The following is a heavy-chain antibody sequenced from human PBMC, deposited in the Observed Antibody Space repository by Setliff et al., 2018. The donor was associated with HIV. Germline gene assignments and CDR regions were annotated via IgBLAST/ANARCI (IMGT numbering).Heavy chain of an antibody. J-gene: IGHJ4*02. V-gene: IGHV4-61*02. CDR3: ARATYYYDSSGYYYKSYYFDY. Sequence: PSETLSLTCTVSGGSISSGSYYWSWIRQPAGKGLEWIGRIYASGITNYNPSLKSRVTTSVDTSKNQFSLKLSSVTAADTAMYYCARATYYYDSSGYYYKSYYFDYWGQGTLVTVSS. CDR2: IYASGIT. D-gene: IGHD3-22*01. CDR1: GGSISSGSYY.